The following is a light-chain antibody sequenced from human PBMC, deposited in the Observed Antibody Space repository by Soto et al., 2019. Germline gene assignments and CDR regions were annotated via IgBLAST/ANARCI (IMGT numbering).Light chain of an antibody. CDR1: QSISGW. V-gene: IGKV1-5*03. CDR2: KAS. Sequence: DIQMTQSPSSLSASVGDRVTITCRASQSISGWLAWYQQKPGKAPHLLIYKASSLESGVPSRFSGSGSGTEFTLTISSLQPDDFATYYCQQYNTYSPTFGQGTKVDIK. CDR3: QQYNTYSPT. J-gene: IGKJ1*01.